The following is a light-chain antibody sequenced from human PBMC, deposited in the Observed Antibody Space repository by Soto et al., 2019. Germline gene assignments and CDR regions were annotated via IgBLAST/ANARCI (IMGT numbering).Light chain of an antibody. Sequence: ESVLTQSPATLSLSPGERATLSCMASQSVSSYLAWYQQTPGKAPRLLIYDASNRDTGIPTRFSGSGSGTALNLTISTAAPADFAVYYCQQRNNWLWTFGQGPKVDI. CDR1: QSVSSY. J-gene: IGKJ1*01. V-gene: IGKV3-11*01. CDR3: QQRNNWLWT. CDR2: DAS.